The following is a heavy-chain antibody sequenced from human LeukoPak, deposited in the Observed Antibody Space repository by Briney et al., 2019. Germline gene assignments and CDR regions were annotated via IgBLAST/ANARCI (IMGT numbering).Heavy chain of an antibody. CDR1: GGSISSYY. J-gene: IGHJ3*02. CDR2: IYTSGST. Sequence: SETLSLTCTVSGGSISSYYWSWIRQPAGKGLEWIGRIYTSGSTNYNPSLKSRVTMSVGTSKNQFSLELSSVTAADTAVYYCARDRFGDPTFDAFDIWGQGTMVTVSS. V-gene: IGHV4-4*07. D-gene: IGHD4-17*01. CDR3: ARDRFGDPTFDAFDI.